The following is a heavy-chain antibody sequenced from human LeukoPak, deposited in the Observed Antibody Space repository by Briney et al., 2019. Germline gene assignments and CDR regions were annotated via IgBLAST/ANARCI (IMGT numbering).Heavy chain of an antibody. D-gene: IGHD3-22*01. Sequence: GGSLRLSCAASGLTVGGNYMSWVRQAPGKGLEWVSVVHSGGSTYYADSVKGRFTISRDSTKNTLFLQMNSLRAEDTAVYYCARLIYGSSGYYYDHWGRGTLVTVSS. V-gene: IGHV3-66*02. J-gene: IGHJ5*02. CDR3: ARLIYGSSGYYYDH. CDR1: GLTVGGNY. CDR2: VHSGGST.